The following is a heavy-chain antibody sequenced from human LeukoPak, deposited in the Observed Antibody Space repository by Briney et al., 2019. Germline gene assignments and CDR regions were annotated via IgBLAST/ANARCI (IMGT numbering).Heavy chain of an antibody. V-gene: IGHV4-39*01. D-gene: IGHD3-22*01. CDR3: ARHALSSRSGYYPYWYFDL. CDR1: GGSIRSGTYY. J-gene: IGHJ2*01. Sequence: PSETLSLTCTVSGGSIRSGTYYWGWIRQPPAKGLEWIGSIYYGVSTYYHPPLKSRVTISVDTSKNQYSLKLSSVTAADTALFYCARHALSSRSGYYPYWYFDLWGRGTLVTVSS. CDR2: IYYGVST.